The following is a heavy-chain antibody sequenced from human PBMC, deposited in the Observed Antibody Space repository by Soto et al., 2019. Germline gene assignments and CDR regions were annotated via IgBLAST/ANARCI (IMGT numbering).Heavy chain of an antibody. Sequence: PXETLSLTCTVSGCSISNGGYYWTWIRQHPGKGLEWIGYIYYSGSTYYNPSLKSRVTISVDTSKNQFSLKLTSVTAADTAVYYCARDVTDFWSGHEGMDVWGQGTTVTVSS. J-gene: IGHJ6*02. CDR2: IYYSGST. V-gene: IGHV4-31*03. CDR1: GCSISNGGYY. D-gene: IGHD3-3*01. CDR3: ARDVTDFWSGHEGMDV.